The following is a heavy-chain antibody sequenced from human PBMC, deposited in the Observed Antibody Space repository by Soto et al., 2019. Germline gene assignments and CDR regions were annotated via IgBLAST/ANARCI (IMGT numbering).Heavy chain of an antibody. D-gene: IGHD2-15*01. CDR2: IYYAGTS. V-gene: IGHV4-39*01. CDR3: TRHAIGVVVPAAIRN. CDR1: GGSIGSSSYY. Sequence: SETLSLTCGVSGGSIGSSSYYWDWIRQPPGKGLEWIGTIYYAGTSNYNPSLKSRVTISVDTSKNQFSLKLSSVTAADTAVYYCTRHAIGVVVPAAIRNWGQGSLVTVSS. J-gene: IGHJ4*02.